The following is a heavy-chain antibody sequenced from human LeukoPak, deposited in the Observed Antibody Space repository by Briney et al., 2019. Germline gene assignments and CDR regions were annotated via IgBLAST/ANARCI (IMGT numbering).Heavy chain of an antibody. J-gene: IGHJ6*03. CDR3: ARAGGVATIMNYYYYMDV. Sequence: GGSLRLSCAASGFTFSSYEMSWVRQAPGKGLEWVSYISSSGSTIYYADSVKGRFTISRDNAKNSLYLQMDSLRAEDTAVYYCARAGGVATIMNYYYYMDVWGKGTTVTVSS. CDR1: GFTFSSYE. CDR2: ISSSGSTI. D-gene: IGHD5-12*01. V-gene: IGHV3-48*03.